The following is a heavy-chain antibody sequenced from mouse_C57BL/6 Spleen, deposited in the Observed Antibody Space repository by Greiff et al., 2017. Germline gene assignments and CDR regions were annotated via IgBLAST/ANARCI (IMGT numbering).Heavy chain of an antibody. V-gene: IGHV1-82*01. CDR2: IYPGDGDT. CDR1: GYAFSSSW. D-gene: IGHD1-1*01. Sequence: VQLQQSGPELVKPGASVKISCKASGYAFSSSWMNWVQQRPGKGLEWIGRIYPGDGDTNYNGKFKGKATLTADKSSSTAYMQLSSLTSEDSAVYFCARRVYGSTSAGHFYVWGTGTTVTVSS. J-gene: IGHJ1*03. CDR3: ARRVYGSTSAGHFYV.